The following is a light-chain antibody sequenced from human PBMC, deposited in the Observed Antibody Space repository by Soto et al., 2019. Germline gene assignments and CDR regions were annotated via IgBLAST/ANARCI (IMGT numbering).Light chain of an antibody. CDR3: HQYNNLWT. V-gene: IGKV3-20*01. J-gene: IGKJ1*01. CDR2: GAS. Sequence: IVLTHSPGTPSLSPGRRATLPCRASQSVSSSYLAWYQQKPGQAPRLLIYGASSRATGIPARFSGGGSGTGFTLTISSLKSEDFGVYYCHQYNNLWTFGQGTKVDIK. CDR1: QSVSSSY.